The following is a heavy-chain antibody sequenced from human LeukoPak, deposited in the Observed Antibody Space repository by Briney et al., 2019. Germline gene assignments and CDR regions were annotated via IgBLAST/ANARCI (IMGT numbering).Heavy chain of an antibody. CDR2: ISGSGTTI. CDR1: GFTFGTYE. CDR3: AVHDYGDYNYMDV. Sequence: GGSLRLSCVASGFTFGTYEMNWVRQAPGRGLEWVSYISGSGTTIYYADSVKGRFTISRDNAKNSLYLQMSSLRAEDTAVYYCAVHDYGDYNYMDVWGKGTTVTISS. J-gene: IGHJ6*03. V-gene: IGHV3-48*03. D-gene: IGHD4-17*01.